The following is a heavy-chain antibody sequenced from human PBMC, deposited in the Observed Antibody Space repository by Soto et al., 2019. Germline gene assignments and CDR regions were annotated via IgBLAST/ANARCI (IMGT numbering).Heavy chain of an antibody. CDR1: GFTFSSYA. D-gene: IGHD6-13*01. V-gene: IGHV3-23*01. Sequence: EVQLLESGGGLVQPGGSLRLSCAASGFTFSSYARSWVRQAPGKGLEWVSGISGSGGSTYYADSVKGRFTISRDNSKNTLYLQMNSLRAEDTAVYYCARQIAAAGVYYFDYWGQGTLVTVSS. CDR3: ARQIAAAGVYYFDY. CDR2: ISGSGGST. J-gene: IGHJ4*02.